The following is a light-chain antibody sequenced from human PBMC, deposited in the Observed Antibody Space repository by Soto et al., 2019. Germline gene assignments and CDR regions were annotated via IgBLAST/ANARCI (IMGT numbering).Light chain of an antibody. J-gene: IGLJ2*01. Sequence: QSALTQPASVSGSPGQSITISCTGTSSDVGGYNYVSWYQQHPGKAPKLMIYDVNDRPSGVSNRFSGSKSGNTASLTISGLQAEDEAEYYCSSYTSISTRGGVFGGGTKLTVL. CDR3: SSYTSISTRGGV. V-gene: IGLV2-14*01. CDR1: SSDVGGYNY. CDR2: DVN.